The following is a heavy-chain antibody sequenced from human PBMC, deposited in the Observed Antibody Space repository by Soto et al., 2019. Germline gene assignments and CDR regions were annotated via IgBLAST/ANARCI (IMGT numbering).Heavy chain of an antibody. V-gene: IGHV4-30-4*01. Sequence: QVQLQESGPGLVKPSQTLSLTCTVSGGSIRSGDYYWSWIRQPPGKGLEWIGYIYYSGSTYYNPSLKSRVTISVDTSKNQFSLKLSSVTAADTAVYYCARGVGDYGPASTEFVYWGQGTLVTVSS. D-gene: IGHD4-17*01. CDR1: GGSIRSGDYY. J-gene: IGHJ4*02. CDR3: ARGVGDYGPASTEFVY. CDR2: IYYSGST.